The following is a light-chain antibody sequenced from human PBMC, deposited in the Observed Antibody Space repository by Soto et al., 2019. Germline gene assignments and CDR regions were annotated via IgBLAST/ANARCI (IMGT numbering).Light chain of an antibody. CDR3: QQYDNWPPGT. J-gene: IGKJ1*01. V-gene: IGKV3-15*01. CDR2: GAS. CDR1: QSVGSN. Sequence: EIVMTQSPATLSVSPGERATLSCRSSQSVGSNLAWYQQKPGQAPRLLIYGASTRATGIPARFSGSGSGTEFTLTISSLQSEDFAVYFCQQYDNWPPGTFGQGTKVYIK.